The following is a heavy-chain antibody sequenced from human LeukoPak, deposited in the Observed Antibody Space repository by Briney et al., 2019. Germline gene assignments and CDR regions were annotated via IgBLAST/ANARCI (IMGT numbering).Heavy chain of an antibody. V-gene: IGHV4-39*01. CDR2: ICYSGST. Sequence: PSETLSLTCAVYGGSFSGYYWGWIRQPPGKGLEWIGSICYSGSTYYNPSLKSRVTISVDTSKNQFSLKLSSVTAADTAVYYCARQAEGYCSSTSCSRFWFDPWGQGTLVTVSS. CDR3: ARQAEGYCSSTSCSRFWFDP. CDR1: GGSFSGYY. J-gene: IGHJ5*02. D-gene: IGHD2-2*01.